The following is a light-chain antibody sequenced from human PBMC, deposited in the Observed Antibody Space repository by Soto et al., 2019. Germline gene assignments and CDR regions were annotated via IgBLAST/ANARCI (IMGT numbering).Light chain of an antibody. CDR2: DAS. CDR1: QSISSW. Sequence: DIQMTQSPSTLSASVGDRVTITCRASQSISSWLAWYQQKPGKAPKLLIYDASSLESGVPSRFSGSGSGTECTRTISSLQPDDFATYYCQQYNSYPYTFGQGTKLEIK. J-gene: IGKJ2*01. CDR3: QQYNSYPYT. V-gene: IGKV1-5*01.